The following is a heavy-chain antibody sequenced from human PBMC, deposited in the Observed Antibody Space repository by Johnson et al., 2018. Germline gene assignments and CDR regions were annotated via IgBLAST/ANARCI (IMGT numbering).Heavy chain of an antibody. CDR3: EGGGVITRLSPFDY. V-gene: IGHV3-13*01. J-gene: IGHJ4*02. CDR2: IGTEADT. D-gene: IGHD3-16*01. Sequence: VQLVQSGGGLVQPGGSLRLSCAASGFTFSKYDMPWVRRVTGKGLAWVAAIGTEADTFYSGSVKGRFTVSRENAKNSLYLQMNRLRVGDTAVYYCEGGGVITRLSPFDYWGQGTLVTVSS. CDR1: GFTFSKYD.